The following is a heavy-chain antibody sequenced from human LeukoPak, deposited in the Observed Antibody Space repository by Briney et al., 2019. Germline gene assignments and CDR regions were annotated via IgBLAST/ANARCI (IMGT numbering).Heavy chain of an antibody. CDR3: ARKRITMVHFDY. J-gene: IGHJ4*02. D-gene: IGHD3-10*01. Sequence: PSETLSLTCTVSGGSISSYYWSWIRQPPGKGLEWIGYIYYSGSTNYNPSLKSRVTISVDTSKNQFSLKLSSVTAADTAVYYCARKRITMVHFDYWGQGTLVTVSS. CDR2: IYYSGST. CDR1: GGSISSYY. V-gene: IGHV4-59*12.